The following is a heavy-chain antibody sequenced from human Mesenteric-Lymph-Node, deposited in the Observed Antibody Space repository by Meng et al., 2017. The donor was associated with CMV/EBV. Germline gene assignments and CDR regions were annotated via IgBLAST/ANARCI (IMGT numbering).Heavy chain of an antibody. CDR2: IYHSGST. CDR3: ARHGKGELGDLDY. V-gene: IGHV4-39*01. D-gene: IGHD7-27*01. Sequence: VSGGSISSSSYYWGWVRQPPGKGLEWIGSIYHSGSTYYNPSFKSRVTISVDTSKNQFSLKLTSVTAADTAVYYCARHGKGELGDLDYWGQGTLVTVSS. CDR1: GGSISSSSYY. J-gene: IGHJ4*02.